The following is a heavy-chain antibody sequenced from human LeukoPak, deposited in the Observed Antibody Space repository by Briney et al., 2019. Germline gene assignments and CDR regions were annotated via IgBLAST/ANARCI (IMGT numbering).Heavy chain of an antibody. CDR3: ARGRYSGYDWVDY. Sequence: SETLSLTCTVSGGPISSYYWSWIRQPPGKGLEWIGYIYYSGSTNYNPSLKSRVTISVDTSKNQFSLKLSSVTAADTAVYYCARGRYSGYDWVDYWGQGNLVTVSS. J-gene: IGHJ4*02. D-gene: IGHD5-12*01. CDR2: IYYSGST. V-gene: IGHV4-59*01. CDR1: GGPISSYY.